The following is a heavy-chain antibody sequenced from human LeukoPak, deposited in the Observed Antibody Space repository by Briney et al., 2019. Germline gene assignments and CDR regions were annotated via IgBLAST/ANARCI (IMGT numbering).Heavy chain of an antibody. CDR2: ARVDEGDK. D-gene: IGHD6-19*01. V-gene: IGHV3-7*01. CDR1: GFTFSSDW. J-gene: IGHJ4*02. Sequence: GGSLRLSCAASGFTFSSDWMAWVRQAPGKGLEWVANARVDEGDKGYADSVKGRFTISRDNGKNSLYLQMNSLAAEDTAVYYCARDVAGALDFWGQGTLVIVSS. CDR3: ARDVAGALDF.